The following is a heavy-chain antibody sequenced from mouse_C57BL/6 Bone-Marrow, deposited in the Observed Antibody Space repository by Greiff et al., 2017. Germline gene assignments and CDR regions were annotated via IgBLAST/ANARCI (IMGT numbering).Heavy chain of an antibody. V-gene: IGHV1-50*01. CDR2: IDPSDSYT. J-gene: IGHJ1*03. CDR3: ARGATLVTDWYFDV. CDR1: GYTFTSYW. D-gene: IGHD1-1*01. Sequence: VQLQQPGAELVKPGASVKLSCKASGYTFTSYWMQWVKQRPGQGLEWIGEIDPSDSYTNYNQKFKGKATLTVDTSSSTAYMQLSSLTSEDSAVYYCARGATLVTDWYFDVWGTGTTVTVSS.